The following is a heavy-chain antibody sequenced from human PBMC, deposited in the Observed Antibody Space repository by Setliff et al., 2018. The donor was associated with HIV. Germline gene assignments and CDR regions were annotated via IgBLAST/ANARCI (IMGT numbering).Heavy chain of an antibody. J-gene: IGHJ4*02. V-gene: IGHV4-39*01. CDR3: ARHSGLGGYYSPFDY. CDR1: GGSIKSSSDY. D-gene: IGHD3-22*01. Sequence: SETLSLTCTVSGGSIKSSSDYWGWIRQPPGKGLEWIGTIYYSGSTYYNPSLKSRVTISVDTSKNQFSLKLSSVTAADTTVYYRARHSGLGGYYSPFDYWGPGTLVTVSS. CDR2: IYYSGST.